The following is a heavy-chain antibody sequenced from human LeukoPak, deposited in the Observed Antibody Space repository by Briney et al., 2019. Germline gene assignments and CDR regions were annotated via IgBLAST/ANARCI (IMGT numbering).Heavy chain of an antibody. CDR3: ASHQQQLLRVALDI. CDR1: GGSISSSGYY. Sequence: PSETLPLTCTVSGGSISSSGYYWGWIGQPPGKGLEWIGSVYYSGSTYYNPSLNTRVTISVDTSKNQYSLKLTSVTAADTAVYYSASHQQQLLRVALDIWGQGTMVTVSS. D-gene: IGHD4-11*01. V-gene: IGHV4-39*01. J-gene: IGHJ3*02. CDR2: VYYSGST.